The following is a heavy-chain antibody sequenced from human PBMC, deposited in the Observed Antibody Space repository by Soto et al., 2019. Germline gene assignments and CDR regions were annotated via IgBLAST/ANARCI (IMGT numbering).Heavy chain of an antibody. D-gene: IGHD4-17*01. CDR3: ARHLVSYGDYYDY. V-gene: IGHV4-59*08. J-gene: IGHJ4*02. Sequence: SETLSLTCTVSGGSISSYYWSWIRQPPGKGLEWIGYIYYSGSTNYNPSLKSRVTISVDTSKNQFSLKLSSVTAADTAVYYCARHLVSYGDYYDYWGQGTLVTVSS. CDR2: IYYSGST. CDR1: GGSISSYY.